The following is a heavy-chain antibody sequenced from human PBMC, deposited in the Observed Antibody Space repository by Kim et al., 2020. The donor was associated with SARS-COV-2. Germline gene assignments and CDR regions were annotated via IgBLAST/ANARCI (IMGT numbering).Heavy chain of an antibody. D-gene: IGHD2-8*01. CDR3: ARDSCTNGVCYMDV. Sequence: NPSLKSRVTGSVHTSKNQVSLKLSSVTATDPAVYYCARDSCTNGVCYMDVWGQGATVTVSS. V-gene: IGHV4-30-2*05. J-gene: IGHJ6*02.